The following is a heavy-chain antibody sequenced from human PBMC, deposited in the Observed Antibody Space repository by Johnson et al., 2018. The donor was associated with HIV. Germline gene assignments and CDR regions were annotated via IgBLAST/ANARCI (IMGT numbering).Heavy chain of an antibody. CDR2: ISWNSGSI. CDR1: GFTFDDYA. V-gene: IGHV3-9*01. CDR3: ARERLTTHAFDI. J-gene: IGHJ3*02. D-gene: IGHD4-17*01. Sequence: VQLVESGGGVVQPGRSLRLSCAASGFTFDDYAMHWVRQAPGKGLEWVSGISWNSGSIGYADSVKGRFTISRDNAKNSLYLQMNSLRAEDTALYYCARERLTTHAFDIWGQGTMVTVSS.